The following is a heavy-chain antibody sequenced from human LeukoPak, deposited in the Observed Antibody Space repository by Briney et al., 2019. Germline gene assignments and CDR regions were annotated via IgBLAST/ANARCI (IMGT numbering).Heavy chain of an antibody. CDR1: GYSISSGYY. CDR2: IYHSGST. CDR3: ARDRSYYGSGSWDY. V-gene: IGHV4-38-2*02. D-gene: IGHD3-10*01. Sequence: SETLSLTCTVSGYSISSGYYWGWIRQPPGKGLEWIGSIYHSGSTYYNPSLKSRVTISVDTSKNQFSLKLSSVTAADTAVYYCARDRSYYGSGSWDYWGQGTLVTVSS. J-gene: IGHJ4*02.